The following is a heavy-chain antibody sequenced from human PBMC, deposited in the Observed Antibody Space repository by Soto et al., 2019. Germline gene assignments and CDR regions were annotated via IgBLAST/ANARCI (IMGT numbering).Heavy chain of an antibody. V-gene: IGHV3-21*01. Sequence: GGSLRLSCAASGFTFSSYSMNWVRQAPGKGLEWVSSISSSSSYIYYADSVKGRFTISRDNAKNSLYLQMNSLRAEDTAVYYCARDTGSSGHYSYYYGMDVWGQGTTVTV. CDR3: ARDTGSSGHYSYYYGMDV. D-gene: IGHD3-22*01. CDR1: GFTFSSYS. J-gene: IGHJ6*02. CDR2: ISSSSSYI.